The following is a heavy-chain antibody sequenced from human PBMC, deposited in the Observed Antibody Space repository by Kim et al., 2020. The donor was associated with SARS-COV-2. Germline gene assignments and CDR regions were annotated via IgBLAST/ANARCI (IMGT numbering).Heavy chain of an antibody. V-gene: IGHV3-23*01. CDR2: ISGSGIST. J-gene: IGHJ4*02. CDR3: AKVPSYYFDNSGYSRFDH. CDR1: EFTFSNYA. Sequence: GGSLRLSCAASEFTFSNYAMSWVRQAPGKGLEWVSAISGSGISTYYADSVKGRFTISRDNSKNTLYLQMNSLRAEDTAVYYCAKVPSYYFDNSGYSRFDHWGQGTLVTVSS. D-gene: IGHD3-22*01.